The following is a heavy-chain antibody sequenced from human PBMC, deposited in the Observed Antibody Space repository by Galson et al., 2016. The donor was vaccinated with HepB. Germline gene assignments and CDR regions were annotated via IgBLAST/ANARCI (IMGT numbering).Heavy chain of an antibody. D-gene: IGHD3-9*01. J-gene: IGHJ4*02. Sequence: SLRLSCAGSGFIFSTYTMNWVRQAPGKGLEWVSTITGNATETSFPDSVNGRFTVSRDNPKSTLYLQMSSLRAEDTAVYYCVRERGGYFFEYWGQGTPVTVSS. V-gene: IGHV3-23*01. CDR3: VRERGGYFFEY. CDR2: ITGNATET. CDR1: GFIFSTYT.